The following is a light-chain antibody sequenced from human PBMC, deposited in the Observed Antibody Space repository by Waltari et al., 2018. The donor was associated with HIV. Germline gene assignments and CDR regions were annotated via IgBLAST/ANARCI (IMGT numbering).Light chain of an antibody. CDR3: QQYGSSPWT. V-gene: IGKV3-20*01. CDR1: QSVSSSY. J-gene: IGKJ1*01. Sequence: EIVLTPSPGTLSLSPGERATLSCRASQSVSSSYLAWYQQKPGQAPRLLSYGASSRATGIPDRFSGSGSGTDFTLTISRLEPEDFAVYYCQQYGSSPWTFGQGTKVEIK. CDR2: GAS.